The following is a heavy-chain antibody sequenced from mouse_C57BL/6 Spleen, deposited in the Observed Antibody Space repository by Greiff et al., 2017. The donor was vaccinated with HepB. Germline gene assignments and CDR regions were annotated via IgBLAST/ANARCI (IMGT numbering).Heavy chain of an antibody. CDR1: GYAFSSYW. CDR2: IYPGDGDT. J-gene: IGHJ2*01. CDR3: ARPGYDGYYVY. D-gene: IGHD2-3*01. Sequence: VQLQESGAELVKPGASVKISCKASGYAFSSYWMNWVKQRPGKGLEWIGQIYPGDGDTNYNGKFKGKATLTADKSSSTAYMQLSSLTSEDSAVYFCARPGYDGYYVYWGQGTTLTVSS. V-gene: IGHV1-80*01.